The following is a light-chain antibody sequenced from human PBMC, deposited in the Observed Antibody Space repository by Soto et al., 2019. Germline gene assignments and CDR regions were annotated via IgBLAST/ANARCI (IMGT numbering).Light chain of an antibody. CDR1: EEVRSW. CDR3: QQYNIYPFS. CDR2: KSS. J-gene: IGKJ3*01. Sequence: DVQMTQSPLTLSASVGDRVTITCRASEEVRSWLAWYQQKPGKAPKLLIYKSSTLESGVPSRFSGYESGTDFILTISSLQPEDVATYYCQQYNIYPFSFGPGTKVEVK. V-gene: IGKV1-5*03.